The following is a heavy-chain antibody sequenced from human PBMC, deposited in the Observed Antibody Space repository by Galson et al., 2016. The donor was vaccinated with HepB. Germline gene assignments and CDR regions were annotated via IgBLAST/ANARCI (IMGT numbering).Heavy chain of an antibody. CDR3: ATEDDYYYYGMDG. Sequence: SVKVSCKASGYTFTGYYIHWVRQAPGQGLEWMGRINPNRGGTNYAQKFQGRVAMTSDTSISTAYMELSSLRSDDTAVYYCATEDDYYYYGMDGWGQGTTVTVSS. J-gene: IGHJ6*02. V-gene: IGHV1-2*06. CDR2: INPNRGGT. CDR1: GYTFTGYY.